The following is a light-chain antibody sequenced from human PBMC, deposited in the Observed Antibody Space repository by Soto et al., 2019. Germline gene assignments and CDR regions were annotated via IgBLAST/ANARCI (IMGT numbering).Light chain of an antibody. J-gene: IGKJ4*01. CDR2: DAS. V-gene: IGKV3-11*01. CDR1: QKISSY. CDR3: QQRSNWPPLT. Sequence: EIVLTQSPGTLSLSPGERATLSCRASQKISSYLAWYQQKPGQAPRLLIYDASNRDTGIPARFSGSGSGTEFTLTISSLEPEDFAVYYCQQRSNWPPLTFGGGTKVEIK.